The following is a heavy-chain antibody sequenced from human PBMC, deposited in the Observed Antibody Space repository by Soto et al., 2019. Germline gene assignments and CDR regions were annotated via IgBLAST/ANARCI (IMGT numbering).Heavy chain of an antibody. Sequence: QVQLVQSGAEVKKPGSSVKVSCKASGGTFSSYAISWVRQAPGQGLEWMGGIIPIFGTANYAQKFQGRVTITADESTSTAYMGLSSLRSEDTAVYYCARGRYSSSQPNFDYWGQGTLVTVSS. D-gene: IGHD6-13*01. CDR1: GGTFSSYA. V-gene: IGHV1-69*01. CDR2: IIPIFGTA. J-gene: IGHJ4*02. CDR3: ARGRYSSSQPNFDY.